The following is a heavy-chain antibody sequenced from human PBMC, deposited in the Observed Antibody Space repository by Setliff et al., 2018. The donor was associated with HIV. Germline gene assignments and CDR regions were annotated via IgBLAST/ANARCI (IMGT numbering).Heavy chain of an antibody. Sequence: GSLRLSCAASGFTLNTYTMNWVRQAPGKGLEWLPYISDTSATISYADSVKGRFTISRDNAKNSLYLQMNSLRAEDTAVYYCVRGTLDFWGQGNLVTVSS. CDR3: VRGTLDF. CDR1: GFTLNTYT. V-gene: IGHV3-48*01. CDR2: ISDTSATI. J-gene: IGHJ4*02.